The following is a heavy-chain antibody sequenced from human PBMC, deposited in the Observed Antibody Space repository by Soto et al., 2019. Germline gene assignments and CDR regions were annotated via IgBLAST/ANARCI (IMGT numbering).Heavy chain of an antibody. CDR2: IWYDGSNK. Sequence: QVQLVESGGGVVQPGRSLRLSCAASGFTFSSYGMHWVRQAPGKGLEWVAVIWYDGSNKYYADSVKGRFTISRDNSKNRLDLQMNGLRAEDTAVEYCAREGGRGGSGYSVDYWGQGTLVTVSS. CDR1: GFTFSSYG. V-gene: IGHV3-33*01. CDR3: AREGGRGGSGYSVDY. J-gene: IGHJ4*02. D-gene: IGHD2-15*01.